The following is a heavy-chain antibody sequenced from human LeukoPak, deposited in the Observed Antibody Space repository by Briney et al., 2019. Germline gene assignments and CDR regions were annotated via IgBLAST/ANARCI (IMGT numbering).Heavy chain of an antibody. V-gene: IGHV3-23*01. CDR1: GFTFSSYA. CDR2: ISGSGSDT. D-gene: IGHD3-10*01. Sequence: GGSLRLSCAASGFTFSSYAMSWVRQAPGKGLEWVSVISGSGSDTYYADSVKGRFTISRDNSKNTLYLQMNSLRAEDTAVYYCLRGSGSYYSTSDYWGQGTLVTVSS. CDR3: LRGSGSYYSTSDY. J-gene: IGHJ4*02.